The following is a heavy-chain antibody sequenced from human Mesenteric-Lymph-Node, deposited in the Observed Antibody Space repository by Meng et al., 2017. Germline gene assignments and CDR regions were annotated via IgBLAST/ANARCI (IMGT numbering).Heavy chain of an antibody. V-gene: IGHV3-48*03. D-gene: IGHD5-24*01. CDR2: ISSSGRTI. J-gene: IGHJ4*02. CDR3: ARGLTKEMSRSMGVYFDF. CDR1: GFTFSNYD. Sequence: GESLKISCADSGFTFSNYDMNWVRQAPGKGLEWVSYISSSGRTIYYADSVKGRFTISRDSAKNSLYVEVKSLRVEDTGVYYCARGLTKEMSRSMGVYFDFWGQGTLVTVSS.